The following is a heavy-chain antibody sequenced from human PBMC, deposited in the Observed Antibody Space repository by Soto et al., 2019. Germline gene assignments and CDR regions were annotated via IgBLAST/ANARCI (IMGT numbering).Heavy chain of an antibody. D-gene: IGHD3-16*01. Sequence: QVQLQESGPGLVEPSQTLSLTCSVSGGSMRSEGYYWSWIRQHPGKGLEWIGYIYYSGLTDYNPSLKSRLTNSVDKSKNEVYLKMRSVTAADTAVYYCAYLRGFTGYPGDWGQGTLVTVSS. V-gene: IGHV4-31*03. CDR1: GGSMRSEGYY. CDR3: AYLRGFTGYPGD. J-gene: IGHJ4*02. CDR2: IYYSGLT.